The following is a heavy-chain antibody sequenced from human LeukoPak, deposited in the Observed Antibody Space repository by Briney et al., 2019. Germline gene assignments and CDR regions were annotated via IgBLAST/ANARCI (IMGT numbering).Heavy chain of an antibody. J-gene: IGHJ6*02. Sequence: GRSLRLSCAASGFTFSSYGMQWVRQAPGKGLEWVAVISYDGSNKYYADSVKGRFTISRDNSKNTLYLQMNSLRAEDTAVYYCAKSYDILTGFPDYYYYYGMDVWGQGTTVTVSS. CDR1: GFTFSSYG. CDR2: ISYDGSNK. V-gene: IGHV3-30*18. D-gene: IGHD3-9*01. CDR3: AKSYDILTGFPDYYYYYGMDV.